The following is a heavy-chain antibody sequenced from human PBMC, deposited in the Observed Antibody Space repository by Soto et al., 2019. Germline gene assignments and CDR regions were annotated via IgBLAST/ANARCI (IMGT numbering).Heavy chain of an antibody. D-gene: IGHD3-9*01. CDR1: GYSFTSYW. J-gene: IGHJ4*02. CDR2: IYPGDSDT. Sequence: EVQLVQSGAEVKKPGESLKISCKGSGYSFTSYWIGWVRQMPGKGLEWMGIIYPGDSDTRYSPSFQGQVTLSADKSISTAYPQWSSLKASDTAMYYCARSMNYDILKVYGTFDYWGQGTLVTVSS. CDR3: ARSMNYDILKVYGTFDY. V-gene: IGHV5-51*01.